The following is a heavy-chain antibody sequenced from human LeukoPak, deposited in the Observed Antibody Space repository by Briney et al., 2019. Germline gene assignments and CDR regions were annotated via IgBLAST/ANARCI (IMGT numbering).Heavy chain of an antibody. D-gene: IGHD3-22*01. Sequence: GGSLRLSCTASGFTFSSYSMNWVRQTPGKGLEWVSYISSSSSTIHYADSVKGRFTISRDNAKNSLYLEMNSLRVEDTAVYYCAPKMYYYDSSAYYPFDYWGQGTLVTVSS. J-gene: IGHJ4*02. CDR1: GFTFSSYS. V-gene: IGHV3-48*01. CDR2: ISSSSSTI. CDR3: APKMYYYDSSAYYPFDY.